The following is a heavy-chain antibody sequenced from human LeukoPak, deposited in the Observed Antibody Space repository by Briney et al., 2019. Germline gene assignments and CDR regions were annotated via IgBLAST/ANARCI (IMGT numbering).Heavy chain of an antibody. CDR3: ARGAYCGGDCYQSPVDY. J-gene: IGHJ4*02. CDR1: GFTFSSYS. D-gene: IGHD2-21*02. CDR2: ISSSSYI. Sequence: GGSLRLSCAASGFTFSSYSMNWVRQAPGKGLEWVSSISSSSYIYYADSVKGRFTISRDNAKNSLYLQMNSLRAEDTAVYYCARGAYCGGDCYQSPVDYWGQGTLVTVSS. V-gene: IGHV3-21*01.